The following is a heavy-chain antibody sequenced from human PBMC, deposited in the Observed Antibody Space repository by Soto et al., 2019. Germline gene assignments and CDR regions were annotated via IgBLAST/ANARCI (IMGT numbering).Heavy chain of an antibody. V-gene: IGHV4-39*01. J-gene: IGHJ6*04. D-gene: IGHD1-7*01. CDR2: IYYSGST. CDR3: ARPHGYNWNYFVGLDDLDV. Sequence: SETLSLTCTVSGGSISSSGYYWGWIRQPPGKGLEWIGSIYYSGSTYYNPSLKSRVTISVDTSKNQFSLKLSSVTAADTAVYYCARPHGYNWNYFVGLDDLDVWGKGTTVTVSS. CDR1: GGSISSSGYY.